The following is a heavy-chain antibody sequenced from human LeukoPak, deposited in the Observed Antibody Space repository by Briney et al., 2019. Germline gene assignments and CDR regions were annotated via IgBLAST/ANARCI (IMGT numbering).Heavy chain of an antibody. Sequence: SETLSLTCTVSGGSISSYYWTWIRRPPGKGLEWIGYIYYSGSTNYNPSLKSRLNISVDTSKNQFSLNLSSVTAADTAVYYCARGGAIAATIYSYWGQGTLVTVSS. D-gene: IGHD5-12*01. CDR2: IYYSGST. CDR1: GGSISSYY. CDR3: ARGGAIAATIYSY. V-gene: IGHV4-59*01. J-gene: IGHJ4*02.